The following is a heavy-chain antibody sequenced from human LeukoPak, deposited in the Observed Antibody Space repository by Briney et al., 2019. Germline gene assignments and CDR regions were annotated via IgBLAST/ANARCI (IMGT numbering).Heavy chain of an antibody. CDR3: AKREGSSSRHFDY. J-gene: IGHJ4*02. CDR1: GFTFSSYG. D-gene: IGHD6-6*01. V-gene: IGHV3-23*01. CDR2: ISGTGVRT. Sequence: GGSLRLSCEASGFTFSSYGMSWVRQAPGQGLEWVSGISGTGVRTYYADSVKGRFSISRDNPKNTLYLQMNSLRAEDMAVYYCAKREGSSSRHFDYWGQGTLVTVSS.